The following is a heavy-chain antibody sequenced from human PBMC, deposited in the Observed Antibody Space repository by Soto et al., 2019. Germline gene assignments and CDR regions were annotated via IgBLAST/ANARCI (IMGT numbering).Heavy chain of an antibody. Sequence: ASVKVSCKASGYTFTSYGISWVRQAPGQGLEWRGWISAYNGNTNYAQKLQGRVTMTTDTSTSTAYMELRSLRSDDTAVYYCASSTTTVTTKYYYYSGMDVWGQGTTVTVSS. CDR3: ASSTTTVTTKYYYYSGMDV. J-gene: IGHJ6*02. CDR1: GYTFTSYG. CDR2: ISAYNGNT. D-gene: IGHD4-17*01. V-gene: IGHV1-18*01.